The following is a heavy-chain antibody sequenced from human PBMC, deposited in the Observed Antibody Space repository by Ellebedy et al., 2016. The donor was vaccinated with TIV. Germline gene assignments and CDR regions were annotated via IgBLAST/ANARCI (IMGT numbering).Heavy chain of an antibody. CDR1: GASTNSYH. CDR2: IYGSGAT. Sequence: MPGGSLRLSCRVSGASTNSYHWTWIRQPAGKGLEWIGRIYGSGATRYSPSLKSRVTMSIDTSKNEFSLRLSPVTAADTAVYYCARDTEYSYSFDYWGQGILVTVSS. D-gene: IGHD6-6*01. V-gene: IGHV4-4*07. J-gene: IGHJ4*02. CDR3: ARDTEYSYSFDY.